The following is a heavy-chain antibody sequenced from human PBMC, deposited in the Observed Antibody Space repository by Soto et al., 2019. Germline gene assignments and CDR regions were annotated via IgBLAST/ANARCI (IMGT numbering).Heavy chain of an antibody. CDR2: ISGSGGST. V-gene: IGHV3-23*01. D-gene: IGHD6-19*01. CDR3: AKDMKYSSGWFDY. J-gene: IGHJ4*02. Sequence: GGSLRLSCAASGFTFSSYARSWVRQAPGKGLEWVSAISGSGGSTYYADSVKGRFTISRDNSKNTLYLQMNSLRAEDTAVYYCAKDMKYSSGWFDYWGQGTLVTVSS. CDR1: GFTFSSYA.